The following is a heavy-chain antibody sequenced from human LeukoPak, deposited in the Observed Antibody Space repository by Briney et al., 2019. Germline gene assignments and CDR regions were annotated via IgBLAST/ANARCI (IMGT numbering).Heavy chain of an antibody. Sequence: SETLSLTCAVYGGSFSGCYWSWIRQPPGKGLEWIGEINHSGSTNYNPSLKSRVTISVDTSKNQFSLKLSSVTAADTAVYYCARGDFWSGFNDYWGQGTLVTVSS. CDR1: GGSFSGCY. D-gene: IGHD3-3*01. CDR3: ARGDFWSGFNDY. CDR2: INHSGST. J-gene: IGHJ4*02. V-gene: IGHV4-34*01.